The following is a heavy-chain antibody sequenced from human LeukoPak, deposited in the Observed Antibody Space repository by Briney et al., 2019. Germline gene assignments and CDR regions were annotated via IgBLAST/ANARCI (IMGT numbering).Heavy chain of an antibody. Sequence: PGGSLRLSCAASGFTFSSYWMSWVRQAPGKGLEWVANIKQDGSEKHYVDSVKGRFTISRDNAKNSLYLQMNSLRAEDTAVYYCARGRPSYCSSTSCFFYYMDVWGKGTTVTVSS. CDR3: ARGRPSYCSSTSCFFYYMDV. CDR1: GFTFSSYW. CDR2: IKQDGSEK. J-gene: IGHJ6*03. V-gene: IGHV3-7*01. D-gene: IGHD2-2*01.